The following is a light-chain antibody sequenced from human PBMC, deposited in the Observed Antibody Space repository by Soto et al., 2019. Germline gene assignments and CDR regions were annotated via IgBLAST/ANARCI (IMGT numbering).Light chain of an antibody. J-gene: IGKJ1*01. CDR1: QSVSSK. V-gene: IGKV1-5*03. Sequence: DIHLTQSPSFLSAAVGDRVTITFRASQSVSSKLAWYQQKPGKAPKLLIYKASSLESGVPSRFSGSGSGTEFTLTISSLQPDDIATYYCQQYNTYWTFGQGTKVDIK. CDR3: QQYNTYWT. CDR2: KAS.